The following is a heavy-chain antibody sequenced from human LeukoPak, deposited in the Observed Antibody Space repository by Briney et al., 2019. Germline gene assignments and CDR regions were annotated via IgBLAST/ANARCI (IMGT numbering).Heavy chain of an antibody. V-gene: IGHV3-74*01. CDR2: INSDGSST. CDR3: AREKYYYDSSGYYWQEYYFDY. CDR1: GLTFSRYW. J-gene: IGHJ4*02. Sequence: SGGSLRLSCAASGLTFSRYWIHWVRQAPGKGLVWVSHINSDGSSTSYADSVKGRFTISRDNAKNTLYLQMNSLRAEDTAVYYCAREKYYYDSSGYYWQEYYFDYWGQGTLVTVSS. D-gene: IGHD3-22*01.